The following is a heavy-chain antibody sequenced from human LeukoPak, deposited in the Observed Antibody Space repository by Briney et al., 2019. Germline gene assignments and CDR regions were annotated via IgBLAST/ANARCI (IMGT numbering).Heavy chain of an antibody. CDR2: INHSGST. Sequence: SETLSLTCAVYGGSFSGYYWSWIRQPPGKGLEGIGEINHSGSTNYNPSLKSRVTISVDTSKNQFSLKLSSVTAADTAVYYCARGRTGITIFGVVIIHSGMDVWGKRTTVTVSS. J-gene: IGHJ6*04. CDR1: GGSFSGYY. V-gene: IGHV4-34*01. CDR3: ARGRTGITIFGVVIIHSGMDV. D-gene: IGHD3-3*01.